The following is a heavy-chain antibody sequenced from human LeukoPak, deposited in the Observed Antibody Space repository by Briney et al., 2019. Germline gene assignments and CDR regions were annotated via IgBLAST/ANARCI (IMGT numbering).Heavy chain of an antibody. CDR1: GFTFSNFW. CDR2: IRQDGSEK. D-gene: IGHD3-9*01. CDR3: VRDWDHFDFDS. J-gene: IGHJ5*01. Sequence: GGSLRLSCAASGFTFSNFWMSWVRQAPGKGLEWVANIRQDGSEKYYVDSVKGRFTISGDNAKNTLYLQMKSLRAEDTAVYYCVRDWDHFDFDSWGLGTLVTVSS. V-gene: IGHV3-7*01.